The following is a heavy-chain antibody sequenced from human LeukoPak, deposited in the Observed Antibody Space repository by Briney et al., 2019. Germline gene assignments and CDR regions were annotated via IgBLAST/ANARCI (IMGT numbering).Heavy chain of an antibody. CDR1: GFTFSGYW. V-gene: IGHV3-7*01. D-gene: IGHD1-1*01. CDR2: IKQDGSEK. CDR3: ARVYHSTTGTTQDY. Sequence: HPGGSLRLSCAASGFTFSGYWMSWVRQAPGKGLEWVANIKQDGSEKYYVDSVKGRFTISRDNAKNSLYLQMNSLRAEDTAVYYCARVYHSTTGTTQDYWGQGTLVTVSS. J-gene: IGHJ4*02.